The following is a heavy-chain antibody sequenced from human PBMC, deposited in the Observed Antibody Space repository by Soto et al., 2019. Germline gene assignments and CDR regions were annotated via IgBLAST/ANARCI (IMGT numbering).Heavy chain of an antibody. CDR3: ARPTRQWLGLRYYYGMDV. CDR2: INHSGST. D-gene: IGHD6-19*01. CDR1: GGSISSYY. V-gene: IGHV4-34*01. Sequence: PSETLSLTCTVSGGSISSYYWSRIRQPPGKGLEWIGEINHSGSTNYNPSLKSRVTISVDTSKNQFSLKLSSVTAADTAVYYCARPTRQWLGLRYYYGMDVWGQGTTVTVSS. J-gene: IGHJ6*02.